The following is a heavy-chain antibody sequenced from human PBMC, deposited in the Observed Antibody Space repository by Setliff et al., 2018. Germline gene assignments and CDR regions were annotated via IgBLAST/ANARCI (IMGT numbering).Heavy chain of an antibody. V-gene: IGHV4-59*11. D-gene: IGHD2-15*01. J-gene: IGHJ4*02. Sequence: ASETLSLTCTVSGGSSSSHYWSWIRQPPGKGLEWIGYIHYSGTTNYNPSLKSRVTLSLDTAKNQLSLELRAVTAADTALYYCARENGYCSGGACYFMFDYWGQGTLVTVSS. CDR2: IHYSGTT. CDR1: GGSSSSHY. CDR3: ARENGYCSGGACYFMFDY.